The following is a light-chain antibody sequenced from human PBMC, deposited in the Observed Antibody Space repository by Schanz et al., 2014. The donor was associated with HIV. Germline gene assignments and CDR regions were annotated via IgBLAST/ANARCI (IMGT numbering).Light chain of an antibody. V-gene: IGKV1-5*03. Sequence: DIQMTQSPSGLSASVGDSVTITCRASEGIRTWLAWYQQKPGKAPELLIYEASTLKSGVPLRFSGSGSGTEFARTSSSLQPGDFATYYCQQYTPSSHTFGQGTTLEI. CDR1: EGIRTW. CDR2: EAS. J-gene: IGKJ2*01. CDR3: QQYTPSSHT.